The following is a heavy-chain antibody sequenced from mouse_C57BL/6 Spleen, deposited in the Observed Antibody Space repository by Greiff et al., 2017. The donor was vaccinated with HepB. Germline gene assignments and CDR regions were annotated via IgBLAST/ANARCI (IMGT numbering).Heavy chain of an antibody. J-gene: IGHJ3*01. Sequence: VQLKESGPELVKPGASVKLSCKASGYTFTSYDINWVKQRPGQGLEWIGWIYPRDGSTKYNEKFKGKATLTVDTSSSTAYMELHSLTSEDSAVYFCARSGDYDVAWFAYWGQGTLVTVSA. CDR2: IYPRDGST. CDR3: ARSGDYDVAWFAY. CDR1: GYTFTSYD. D-gene: IGHD2-4*01. V-gene: IGHV1-85*01.